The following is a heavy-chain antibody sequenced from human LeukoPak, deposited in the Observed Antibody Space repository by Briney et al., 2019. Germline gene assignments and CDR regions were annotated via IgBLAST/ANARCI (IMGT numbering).Heavy chain of an antibody. V-gene: IGHV3-30-3*01. CDR3: ARDLGGGTYYVWGSYRYTDYFDY. J-gene: IGHJ4*02. CDR1: GFTFSSYA. D-gene: IGHD3-16*02. CDR2: ISYDGSNK. Sequence: GRSLRLSCAASGFTFSSYAMHWVRQAPGKGLKWVAVISYDGSNKYYADSVKGRFTISRDNSKNTLYLQMNSLRAEDTAVYYCARDLGGGTYYVWGSYRYTDYFDYWGQGTLVTVSS.